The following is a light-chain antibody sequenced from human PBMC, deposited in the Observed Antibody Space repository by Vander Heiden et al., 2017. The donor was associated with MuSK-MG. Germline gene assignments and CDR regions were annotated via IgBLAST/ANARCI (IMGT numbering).Light chain of an antibody. CDR2: AAS. Sequence: DIQMTQSPSSRSASVRDRVTITCRASQSITTYLNWYQQKPGKAPTLLIYAASSLQSGVPSRFSGSGFGTDFTLTISSLQPEDFATYYCQESYTTRITFGPGTKVEIK. V-gene: IGKV1-39*01. CDR3: QESYTTRIT. J-gene: IGKJ3*01. CDR1: QSITTY.